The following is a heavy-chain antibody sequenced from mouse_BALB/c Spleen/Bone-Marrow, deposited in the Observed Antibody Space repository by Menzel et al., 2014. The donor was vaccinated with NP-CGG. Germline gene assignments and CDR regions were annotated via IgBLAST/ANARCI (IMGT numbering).Heavy chain of an antibody. D-gene: IGHD3-1*01. V-gene: IGHV2-9*02. Sequence: VKLVESGPGLVPPSQSLSITCTVSGFSLTSYGVHWVRQPPGKGLEWLGVIWAGGSTNYNSALMSRLSISKDNSKSQVFLRMNRLQTDDTAMYYGARDRGYYGIDYWGRGTSVTVSS. CDR2: IWAGGST. CDR3: ARDRGYYGIDY. J-gene: IGHJ4*01. CDR1: GFSLTSYG.